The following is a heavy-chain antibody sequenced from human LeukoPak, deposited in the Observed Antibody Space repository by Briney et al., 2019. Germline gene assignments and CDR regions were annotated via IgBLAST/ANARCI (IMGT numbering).Heavy chain of an antibody. Sequence: AASVKVSCKASGYTFTSYGISWVRQAPGQGLEWMGWISAYNGNTNYAQKLQGRVTMTTDTSTSTAYMELRSLRSDDTAVYYCARDHAASGPAAYYYYGMDVWGQGTTVTVSS. CDR2: ISAYNGNT. D-gene: IGHD2-2*01. CDR3: ARDHAASGPAAYYYYGMDV. J-gene: IGHJ6*02. V-gene: IGHV1-18*01. CDR1: GYTFTSYG.